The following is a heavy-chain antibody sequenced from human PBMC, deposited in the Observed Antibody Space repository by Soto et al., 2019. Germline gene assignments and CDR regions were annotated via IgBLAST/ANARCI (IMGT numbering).Heavy chain of an antibody. D-gene: IGHD3-10*01. J-gene: IGHJ4*02. CDR1: GFTFSRHM. CDR3: ARDSGRGVYFDY. CDR2: VESDGSST. V-gene: IGHV3-74*01. Sequence: GGSLRLSCAASGFTFSRHMMHWVRQAPGKGLVWVSRVESDGSSTIYADSVKGRFTISRDNAKNTLYLQLNSLRVEDTAVYYCARDSGRGVYFDYWGQGA.